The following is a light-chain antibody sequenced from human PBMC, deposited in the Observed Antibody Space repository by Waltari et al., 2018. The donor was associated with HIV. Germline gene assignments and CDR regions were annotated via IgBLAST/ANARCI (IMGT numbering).Light chain of an antibody. CDR3: QQYGGLWT. V-gene: IGKV3-20*01. J-gene: IGKJ1*01. Sequence: ENVLTQSPGTLSLSPGERATLSCRASQTVSSNYLAWFQQKPGHAPRLLIYGATTRATGIPDRFSGSGSGTDFTLIISRVEPEDFAVYFCQQYGGLWTFGQGTKVEIK. CDR2: GAT. CDR1: QTVSSNY.